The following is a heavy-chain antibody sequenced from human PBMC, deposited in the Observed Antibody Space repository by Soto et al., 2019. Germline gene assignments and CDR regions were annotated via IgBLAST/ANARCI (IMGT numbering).Heavy chain of an antibody. J-gene: IGHJ4*02. CDR1: GFTFSSYS. Sequence: EVQLVESGGGLVKPGGSLRLSCAASGFTFSSYSMNWVRQAPGKGLEWVSSISSSSSYIYYADSVKGRFTISRDNAKNSLYLQMNSLRAEYTAVYYCAILSSYYSSGYYCYWGQGTLVTVSS. CDR2: ISSSSSYI. CDR3: AILSSYYSSGYYCY. D-gene: IGHD3-22*01. V-gene: IGHV3-21*01.